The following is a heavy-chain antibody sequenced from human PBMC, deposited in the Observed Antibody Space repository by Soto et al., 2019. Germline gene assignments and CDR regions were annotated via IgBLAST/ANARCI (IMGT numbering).Heavy chain of an antibody. CDR1: GGSISSGDYY. D-gene: IGHD3-10*01. V-gene: IGHV4-30-4*01. CDR3: AREGRVYGSGSYYNRPFDY. J-gene: IGHJ4*02. Sequence: SETLSLTCTVSGGSISSGDYYWSWIRQPPGKGLEWIGYIYYSGSTYYNPSLKSRVTISVDTSKNQFSLKLSSVTAADTAVYYCAREGRVYGSGSYYNRPFDYWGQGTLVTVS. CDR2: IYYSGST.